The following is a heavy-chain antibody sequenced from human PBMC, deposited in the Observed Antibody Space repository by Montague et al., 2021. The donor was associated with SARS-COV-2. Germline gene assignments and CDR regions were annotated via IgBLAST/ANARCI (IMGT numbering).Heavy chain of an antibody. V-gene: IGHV4-61*08. CDR3: AREVRGRIVVVIAIPYYYFDY. D-gene: IGHD2-21*01. J-gene: IGHJ4*02. CDR1: GGSISSGGYY. CDR2: IYYSGST. Sequence: SETLSLTCTVSGGSISSGGYYWSWIRQPPGKGLEWIGYIYYSGSTNYNPSLKSRVTISVDTSKNQFSLKLSSVTAADTAVYYCAREVRGRIVVVIAIPYYYFDYWDQGTLVTVSS.